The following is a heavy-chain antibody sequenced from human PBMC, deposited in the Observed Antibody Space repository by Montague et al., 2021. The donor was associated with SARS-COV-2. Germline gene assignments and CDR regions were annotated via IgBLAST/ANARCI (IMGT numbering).Heavy chain of an antibody. CDR3: ARDLSRAFCEGSSCYSENWYDP. CDR1: GGSINGYY. V-gene: IGHV4-59*01. Sequence: SETLSLTCIVSGGSINGYYWSWIRQSPGKGLEWIGSIYHTGSTVYNPSLRSRVTILIETSKNQFSLKMTSVTTADRAVYFCARDLSRAFCEGSSCYSENWYDPWGKGHLVTFSS. CDR2: IYHTGST. D-gene: IGHD2-21*01. J-gene: IGHJ5*02.